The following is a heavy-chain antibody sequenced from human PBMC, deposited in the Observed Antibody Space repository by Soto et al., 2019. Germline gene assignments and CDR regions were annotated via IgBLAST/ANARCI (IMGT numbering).Heavy chain of an antibody. D-gene: IGHD3-10*01. CDR2: IYNDGTYS. CDR1: GFIFKMYW. Sequence: GGSLRLSCAAPGFIFKMYWMQWVRQSPGKGLVWISRIYNDGTYSDYADSVRGRFTISRDNVNDTLYLQMNNLRAEDSGLYYCTRGPRPISTGTGAYWGQGTQVTVSS. V-gene: IGHV3-74*01. J-gene: IGHJ4*02. CDR3: TRGPRPISTGTGAY.